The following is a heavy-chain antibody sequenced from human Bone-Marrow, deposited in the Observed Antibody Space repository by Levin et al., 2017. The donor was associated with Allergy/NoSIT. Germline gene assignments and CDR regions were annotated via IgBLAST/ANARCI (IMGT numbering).Heavy chain of an antibody. D-gene: IGHD4-17*01. CDR2: IWYDGSNK. Sequence: GGSLRLSCAASGFTFSSYGMHWVRQAPGKGLEWVAVIWYDGSNKYYADSVKGRFTISRDNSKNTLYLQMNSLRAEDTAVYYCARDHYGDYIAEYYDYGMDGWGQGTTVTVSS. J-gene: IGHJ6*02. V-gene: IGHV3-33*01. CDR1: GFTFSSYG. CDR3: ARDHYGDYIAEYYDYGMDG.